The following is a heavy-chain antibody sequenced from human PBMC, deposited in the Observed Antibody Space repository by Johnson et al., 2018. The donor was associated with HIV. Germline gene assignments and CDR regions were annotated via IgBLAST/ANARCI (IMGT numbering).Heavy chain of an antibody. J-gene: IGHJ3*02. CDR3: ATQGYDSSGLDAFDI. CDR2: IKQDGSEK. CDR1: GFTFSTYW. Sequence: MQLVESGGGLVQPGGSLRLSCAASGFTFSTYWMSWVRQAPGKGLEWVANIKQDGSEKYYVDSVKGRFTISRDNAKNSLYLQMNSLSAQDTAVYYCATQGYDSSGLDAFDIWGQGTMVTVSS. D-gene: IGHD3-22*01. V-gene: IGHV3-7*05.